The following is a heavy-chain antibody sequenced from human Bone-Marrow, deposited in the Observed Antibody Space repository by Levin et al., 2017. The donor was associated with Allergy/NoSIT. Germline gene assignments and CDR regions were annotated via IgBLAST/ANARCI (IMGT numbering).Heavy chain of an antibody. CDR1: GFTFSIYA. Sequence: PGGSLRLSCAASGFTFSIYAMTWVRQAPGKGLEWVSGITGGGGNTYYADSVKGRFTISRDNSKNTVYLQMNSLRAEDTAVYYCAKCRSYYDILSGSEYFQHWGQGTLVTVSS. V-gene: IGHV3-23*01. D-gene: IGHD3-9*01. CDR3: AKCRSYYDILSGSEYFQH. J-gene: IGHJ1*01. CDR2: ITGGGGNT.